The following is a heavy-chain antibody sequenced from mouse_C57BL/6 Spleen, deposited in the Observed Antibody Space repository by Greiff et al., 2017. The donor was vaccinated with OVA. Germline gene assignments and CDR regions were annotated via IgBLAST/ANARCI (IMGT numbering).Heavy chain of an antibody. J-gene: IGHJ4*01. Sequence: QVQLQQPGAELVKPGASVKLSCKASGYTFTSYWMQWVKLRPGQGLEWIGEIDPSDSYTNYNQKFKGKATLTVDTSSSTAYMQPSSLTSEDSAVYYCATQVTTRYYYAMDYWGQGTSVTVSS. CDR2: IDPSDSYT. V-gene: IGHV1-50*01. D-gene: IGHD2-12*01. CDR1: GYTFTSYW. CDR3: ATQVTTRYYYAMDY.